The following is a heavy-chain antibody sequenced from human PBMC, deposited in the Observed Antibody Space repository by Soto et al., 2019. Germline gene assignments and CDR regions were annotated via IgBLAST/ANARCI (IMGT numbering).Heavy chain of an antibody. CDR2: IYYSGST. V-gene: IGHV4-30-4*01. J-gene: IGHJ4*02. CDR1: GGSISSGDYY. D-gene: IGHD3-10*01. CDR3: ARVGGFGATTIDY. Sequence: TLSLTCTVSGGSISSGDYYCSWIRQPPGKGLEWIGYIYYSGSTYYNPSLKSRVTISVDTSKNQFSLKLSSVTAADTAVYYCARVGGFGATTIDYWGQGTLVTVSS.